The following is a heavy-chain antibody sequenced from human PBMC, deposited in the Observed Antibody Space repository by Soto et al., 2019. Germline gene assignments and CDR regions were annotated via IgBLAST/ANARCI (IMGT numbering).Heavy chain of an antibody. CDR2: IYPGDSDT. CDR1: GYSFTSYW. D-gene: IGHD6-13*01. V-gene: IGHV5-51*01. Sequence: EVQLVQSGAEVKKPGESLKISCKGSGYSFTSYWIGWLRQMPGKGLESMGIIYPGDSDTRYSPSFQGQVTISADKSISTAYLQWSSLKASDTAMYYCARTAAAGKYYYGMDVWGQGTTVTVSS. J-gene: IGHJ6*02. CDR3: ARTAAAGKYYYGMDV.